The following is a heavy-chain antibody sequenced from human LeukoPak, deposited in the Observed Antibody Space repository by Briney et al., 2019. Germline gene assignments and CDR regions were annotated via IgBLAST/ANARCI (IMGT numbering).Heavy chain of an antibody. D-gene: IGHD4-17*01. CDR1: GFTVSSNC. CDR2: IYSGGST. Sequence: PGGSLRLSCAASGFTVSSNCMSWVRQAPGKGLEWVSVIYSGGSTYYADSVKGRFTISRDNSKNTLYLQMNSLRAEDTAVYYCATTVTSGTGDYWGQGNLVTVSS. J-gene: IGHJ4*02. V-gene: IGHV3-53*01. CDR3: ATTVTSGTGDY.